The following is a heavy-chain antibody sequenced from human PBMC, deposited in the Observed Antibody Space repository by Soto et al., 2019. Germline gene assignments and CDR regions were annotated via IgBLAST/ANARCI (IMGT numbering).Heavy chain of an antibody. CDR3: ARGSGRQVYNYYGMDV. Sequence: SETLSLTCAVSGGSISSSNWWSWVRQSPGKGLEWIGEIYHSGSTNYNPSLKSRVTKSVEKSKNQFSLKLRPVTATDKAVYYCARGSGRQVYNYYGMDVWGQGTTVT. J-gene: IGHJ6*02. CDR1: GGSISSSNW. D-gene: IGHD3-10*01. CDR2: IYHSGST. V-gene: IGHV4-4*02.